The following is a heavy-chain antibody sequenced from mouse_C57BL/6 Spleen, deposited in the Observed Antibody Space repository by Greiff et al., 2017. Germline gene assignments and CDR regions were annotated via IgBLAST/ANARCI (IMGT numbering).Heavy chain of an antibody. CDR2: IYPGDGDT. CDR3: ARGSSFAY. Sequence: QVQLQQSGPELVKPGASVKISCKASGYAFSSSWMNWVKQRPGKGLEWIGRIYPGDGDTNYNEKFKGKATLTADTSSSTAYMQLSSLTSEDSAVYYCARGSSFAYWGQGTLVTVSA. D-gene: IGHD1-1*01. J-gene: IGHJ3*01. CDR1: GYAFSSSW. V-gene: IGHV1-82*01.